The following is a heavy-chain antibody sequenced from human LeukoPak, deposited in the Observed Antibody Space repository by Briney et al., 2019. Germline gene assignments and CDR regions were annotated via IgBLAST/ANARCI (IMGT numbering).Heavy chain of an antibody. CDR3: ARTIGLMVYAGMLDWFDP. D-gene: IGHD2-8*01. J-gene: IGHJ5*02. CDR1: GGSISSYY. V-gene: IGHV4-59*12. Sequence: SETLSLTCTVSGGSISSYYWSWIRQPPGKGLEWIGYIYYSGSTNYNPSLKSRVTISVDTSKNQFSLKLSTVTAADTAVYYCARTIGLMVYAGMLDWFDPWGQGTLVTASS. CDR2: IYYSGST.